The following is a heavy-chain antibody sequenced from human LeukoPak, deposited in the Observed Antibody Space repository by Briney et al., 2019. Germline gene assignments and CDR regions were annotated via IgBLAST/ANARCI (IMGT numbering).Heavy chain of an antibody. CDR1: GGTFSSYA. CDR3: ARGFPPRRNYDSSGYYSYYFDH. D-gene: IGHD3-22*01. V-gene: IGHV1-69*05. CDR2: IIPIFGTA. Sequence: GASVKASCKASGGTFSSYAISWVRQAPGQGLEWMGGIIPIFGTANYAQKFQGRVTMTTDTSTSTAYMELRSLRSDDTAVYYCARGFPPRRNYDSSGYYSYYFDHWGQGTLVTVSS. J-gene: IGHJ4*02.